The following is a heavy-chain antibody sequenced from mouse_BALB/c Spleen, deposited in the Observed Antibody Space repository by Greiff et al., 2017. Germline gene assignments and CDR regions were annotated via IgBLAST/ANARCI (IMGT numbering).Heavy chain of an antibody. V-gene: IGHV1-55*01. CDR1: GYNFTSYW. Sequence: QVQLQQPGAELVKPGTSVKLSCKASGYNFTSYWINWVKLRPGQGLEWIGDIYPGSGSTNYNEKFKSKATLTVDTSSSTAYMQLSSLASEDSALYYCARSGYYLYYAMDYWGQGTSVTVSS. D-gene: IGHD2-3*01. CDR2: IYPGSGST. J-gene: IGHJ4*01. CDR3: ARSGYYLYYAMDY.